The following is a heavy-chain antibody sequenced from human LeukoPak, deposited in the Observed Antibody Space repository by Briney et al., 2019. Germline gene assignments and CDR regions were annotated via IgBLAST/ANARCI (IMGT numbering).Heavy chain of an antibody. V-gene: IGHV1-18*01. CDR1: GYTFTSYG. D-gene: IGHD7-27*01. J-gene: IGHJ4*02. CDR2: ISAYNGNT. CDR3: ARATALTGDRFEDY. Sequence: ASVKVSCKASGYTFTSYGISWVRQAPGQGLEWMGWISAYNGNTNHAQKLQGRVTMTTDTSTSTAYMELRSLRSDDTAVYYCARATALTGDRFEDYWGQGTLVTVSS.